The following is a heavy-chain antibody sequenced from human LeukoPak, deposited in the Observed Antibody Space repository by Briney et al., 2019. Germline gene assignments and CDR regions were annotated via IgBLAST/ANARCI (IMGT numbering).Heavy chain of an antibody. D-gene: IGHD2-2*01. CDR2: XWYDGSNK. Sequence: PGGSLRLSCAASGXXXXSYXXHWVRXAXXXXXXXXXXXWYDGSNKYYADSVKGRFTISRDNSKNTLYLQMNSLRAEDTAVYYCARDNRIVVPAAIGYWGQGTLVTVSS. V-gene: IGHV3-33*01. CDR3: ARDNRIVVPAAIGY. J-gene: IGHJ4*02. CDR1: GXXXXSYX.